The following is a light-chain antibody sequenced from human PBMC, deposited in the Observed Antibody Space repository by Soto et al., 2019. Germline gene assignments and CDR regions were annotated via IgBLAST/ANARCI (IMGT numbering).Light chain of an antibody. CDR1: QSVSSSF. V-gene: IGKV3-20*01. Sequence: EIVLTQSPGTLSLSPGERATLSCRASQSVSSSFLAWYQQKPGQAPRLLIYGASIRATGIPDRFSGSGSGTDLTLTISRVEPEDFAVYYSQQYGSSPWTFGQGTKVEIK. CDR2: GAS. CDR3: QQYGSSPWT. J-gene: IGKJ1*01.